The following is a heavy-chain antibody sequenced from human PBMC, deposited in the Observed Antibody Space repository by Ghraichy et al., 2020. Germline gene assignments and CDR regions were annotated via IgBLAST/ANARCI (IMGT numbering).Heavy chain of an antibody. D-gene: IGHD3-16*01. CDR1: GFTFSNYW. J-gene: IGHJ4*02. V-gene: IGHV3-74*01. CDR2: VNSDGSAT. CDR3: ARGGIHHGFDS. Sequence: ETLSLNCAASGFTFSNYWMHWVRQAPGKGLVWVSRVNSDGSATIYADSVRGRFTVSRDNARNTVYLQMNSLTAEETAMYYCARGGIHHGFDSWGRGTVVTVSS.